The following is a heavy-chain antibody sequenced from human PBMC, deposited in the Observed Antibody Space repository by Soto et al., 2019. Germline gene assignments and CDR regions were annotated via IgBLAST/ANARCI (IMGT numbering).Heavy chain of an antibody. D-gene: IGHD3-16*01. V-gene: IGHV3-72*01. CDR1: GFTFSDHY. CDR3: ARRGSLGDYYYTDV. Sequence: EVQLVESGGGLVQPGGSLRLSCAASGFTFSDHYMDWVRQAPGKGLEWVGRTRNKANSYTTEYAASVKGRFTISRDDSKNSLYLQMNSLKTEDTAVYYCARRGSLGDYYYTDVWGKGTTVTVSS. J-gene: IGHJ6*03. CDR2: TRNKANSYTT.